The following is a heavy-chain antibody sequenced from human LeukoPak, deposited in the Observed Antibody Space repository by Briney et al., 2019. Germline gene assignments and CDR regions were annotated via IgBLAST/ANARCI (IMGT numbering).Heavy chain of an antibody. CDR2: IGDSGGNT. V-gene: IGHV3-23*01. CDR3: GRGHRFCSRGNCNSPVDY. Sequence: GGSLRLSCAASGFTFSSYTMSWVRQAPGKGLEWVSTIGDSGGNTYYADSVKGRFTISRDNSKNTLFLQMNSLRAEDTAVYYCGRGHRFCSRGNCNSPVDYWGQGTLVTVSS. J-gene: IGHJ4*02. CDR1: GFTFSSYT. D-gene: IGHD2-15*01.